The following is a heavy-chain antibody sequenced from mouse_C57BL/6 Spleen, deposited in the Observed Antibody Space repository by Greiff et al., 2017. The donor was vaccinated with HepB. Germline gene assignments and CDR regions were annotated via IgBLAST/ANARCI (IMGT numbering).Heavy chain of an antibody. V-gene: IGHV1-82*01. CDR3: ATRTGYYAMDY. Sequence: VKLMESGPELVKPGASVKISCKASGYAFSSSWMNWVKQRPGKGLEWIGRIYPGDGDTNYNGKFKGKATLTADKSSSTAYMQLSSLTSEDSAVYFCATRTGYYAMDYWGQGTSVTVSS. CDR1: GYAFSSSW. D-gene: IGHD4-1*01. CDR2: IYPGDGDT. J-gene: IGHJ4*01.